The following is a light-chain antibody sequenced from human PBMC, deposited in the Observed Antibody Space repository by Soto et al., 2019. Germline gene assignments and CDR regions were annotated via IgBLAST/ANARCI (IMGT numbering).Light chain of an antibody. V-gene: IGLV2-14*01. CDR2: EVS. J-gene: IGLJ3*02. Sequence: QSVLTQPASVSGSPGQSITISCTGTSSDVGGYNFVSWYQHHPGKAPKLMIYEVSNRPSGVSNRFSGAKSGNMASLTISGLQAEDEGDYYCCSHTSNRALNWVFGGGTKVTVL. CDR1: SSDVGGYNF. CDR3: CSHTSNRALNWV.